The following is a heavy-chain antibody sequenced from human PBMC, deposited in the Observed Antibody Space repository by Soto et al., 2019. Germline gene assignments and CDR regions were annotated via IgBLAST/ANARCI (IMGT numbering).Heavy chain of an antibody. CDR3: ATMTTVTSDY. V-gene: IGHV3-21*01. CDR1: GFTFSSYS. CDR2: ISSSSSYI. Sequence: EVQLVESGGGLVKPGGSLRLSCAASGFTFSSYSMNWVRQPPGKGLEWVSSISSSSSYIYYADSVKGRFTSSRDNAKNSLYLQMNSLRAEDTAVYYCATMTTVTSDYWGQGTLVTVSS. J-gene: IGHJ4*02. D-gene: IGHD4-4*01.